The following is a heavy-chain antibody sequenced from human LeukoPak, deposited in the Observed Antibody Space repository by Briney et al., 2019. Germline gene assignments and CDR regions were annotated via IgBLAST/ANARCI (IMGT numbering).Heavy chain of an antibody. CDR3: AKLTIFGVVISPMGY. CDR1: GFTLSSYA. Sequence: GGSLRLSCAASGFTLSSYAMSWVRQAPGKGLEWVSAISGSGGSTYYADSVKGRFTISRDNSKNTLYLQMNSLRAEDTAVYYCAKLTIFGVVISPMGYWGQGTLVTVSS. D-gene: IGHD3-3*01. CDR2: ISGSGGST. V-gene: IGHV3-23*01. J-gene: IGHJ4*02.